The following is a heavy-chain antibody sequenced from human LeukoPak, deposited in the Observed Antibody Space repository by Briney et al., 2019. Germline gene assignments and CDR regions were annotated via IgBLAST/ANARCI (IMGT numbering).Heavy chain of an antibody. CDR3: AREAPHHRMELPPDY. Sequence: SQTLSLTCTVSGGSISSGSYYWSWIRQPAGKGLEWIGRIYTSGSTNYNPSLKSRVTISVDTSKNQFSLKLSSVTAADTAVYYCAREAPHHRMELPPDYWGQGTLVTVPS. CDR2: IYTSGST. CDR1: GGSISSGSYY. J-gene: IGHJ4*02. V-gene: IGHV4-61*02. D-gene: IGHD1-26*01.